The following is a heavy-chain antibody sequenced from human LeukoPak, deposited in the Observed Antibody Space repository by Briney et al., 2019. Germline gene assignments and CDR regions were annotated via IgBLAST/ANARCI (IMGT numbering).Heavy chain of an antibody. CDR3: TTATMSYDILTGYYAAYFDF. CDR2: IKSKTDGETP. CDR1: GFTFSNAW. V-gene: IGHV3-15*01. Sequence: GGSLRLSCEVAGFTFSNAWMNSVRQPPGKGLEWVGRIKSKTDGETPDYGAPVKGRFTISRDDSKNTLYLQMSSLKTEDTAMYYCTTATMSYDILTGYYAAYFDFWGQGTLVTVSS. D-gene: IGHD3-9*01. J-gene: IGHJ4*02.